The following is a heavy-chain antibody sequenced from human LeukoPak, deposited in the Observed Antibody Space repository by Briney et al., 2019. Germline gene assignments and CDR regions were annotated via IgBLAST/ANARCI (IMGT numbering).Heavy chain of an antibody. CDR3: AREPYSSSSDY. J-gene: IGHJ4*02. Sequence: GASVKVSCEASGYTFTSYGITWVRQAPGQGLEWMGWISPYNGNTNYAQKLQGRVTMTTDTSTSTAHMELRSLRSDDTAVYYCAREPYSSSSDYWGQGTLVTVSS. V-gene: IGHV1-18*01. CDR1: GYTFTSYG. CDR2: ISPYNGNT. D-gene: IGHD6-6*01.